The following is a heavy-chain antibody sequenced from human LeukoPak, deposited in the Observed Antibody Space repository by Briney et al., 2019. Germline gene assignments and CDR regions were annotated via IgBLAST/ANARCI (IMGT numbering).Heavy chain of an antibody. CDR2: IYTSGST. CDR1: GGSISSYY. V-gene: IGHV4-4*07. J-gene: IGHJ4*02. CDR3: ARGAYNYGSGSYVFDY. D-gene: IGHD3-10*01. Sequence: SETLSLTCTVSGGSISSYYWSWIRQPPGKGLEWIGRIYTSGSTNYNPSLKSRVTMSVDTSKNQFSLKLSSVTAADTAVYYCARGAYNYGSGSYVFDYRGQGTLVTVSS.